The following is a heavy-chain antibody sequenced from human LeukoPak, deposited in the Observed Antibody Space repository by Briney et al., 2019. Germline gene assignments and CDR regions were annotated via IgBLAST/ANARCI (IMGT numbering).Heavy chain of an antibody. CDR3: ARQWASDDYNTGYTWFDP. Sequence: PSETLSLTCTVSGGSISSSSYYWAWIRQPPGKGLEWIGTIYYSGSTYYNPSLKSRVTISGDTTKNQYSRKMNSVTAADTAVYYCARQWASDDYNTGYTWFDPWGQGTLVAVSS. CDR2: IYYSGST. CDR1: GGSISSSSYY. D-gene: IGHD5-12*01. J-gene: IGHJ5*02. V-gene: IGHV4-39*01.